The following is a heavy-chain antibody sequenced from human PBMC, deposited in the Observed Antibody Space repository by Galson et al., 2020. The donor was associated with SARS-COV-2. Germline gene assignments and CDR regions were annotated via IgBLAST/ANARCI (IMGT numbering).Heavy chain of an antibody. D-gene: IGHD1-26*01. CDR1: GFSVSNNY. J-gene: IGHJ4*02. CDR2: IYPNGNT. V-gene: IGHV3-66*01. CDR3: ATARGPNYGDF. Sequence: GGSLRLSCAASGFSVSNNYMNWVRQAPGKELEWVSIIYPNGNTYYADSVKGRFSISRDNSQNTLYLQTHILRADDTAVYYCATARGPNYGDFWGQGTLVTVSS.